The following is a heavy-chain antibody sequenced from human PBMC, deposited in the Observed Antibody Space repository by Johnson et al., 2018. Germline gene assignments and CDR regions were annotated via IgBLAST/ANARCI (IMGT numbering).Heavy chain of an antibody. Sequence: QVQLVESGGGVVQXGRSXRLXCAASGFTFSSYGMHWVRQAPGKGLEWVAVIWYDGSNKYYADSVKGRFTISRDNSKKTLYLQMNSLRAEDTAVYYWARVTGLGYWSGGNCHDAFDVWGQGTMVTVS. CDR1: GFTFSSYG. CDR2: IWYDGSNK. J-gene: IGHJ3*01. CDR3: ARVTGLGYWSGGNCHDAFDV. V-gene: IGHV3-33*01. D-gene: IGHD2-15*01.